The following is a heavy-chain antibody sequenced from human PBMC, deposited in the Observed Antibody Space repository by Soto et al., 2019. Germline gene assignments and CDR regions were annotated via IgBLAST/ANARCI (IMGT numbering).Heavy chain of an antibody. J-gene: IGHJ4*02. V-gene: IGHV1-3*01. Sequence: ASVKVSCKASGYTFTNYAMHWVRQAPGQRLEWMGWINPGNGNTKYSQKLQGRVTFTSDTSASTAYMELSSLRSEDTAVYYCARDPIHYYDSTGYYYDFWGQGTQVTAPQ. CDR1: GYTFTNYA. CDR2: INPGNGNT. CDR3: ARDPIHYYDSTGYYYDF. D-gene: IGHD3-22*01.